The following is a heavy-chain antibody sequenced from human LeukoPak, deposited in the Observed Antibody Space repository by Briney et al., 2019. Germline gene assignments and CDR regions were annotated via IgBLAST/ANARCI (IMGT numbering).Heavy chain of an antibody. CDR1: GYTFTGYY. V-gene: IGHV1-2*02. Sequence: ASVKVSCKASGYTFTGYYMHWVRQAPGQGLEWMGWINPNSGGTNYAQKFQGRVTMTRDTSISTAYMELSRLRSDDTAVYYCTRGVRGSGSYYQVYWGQGTLVTVSS. CDR2: INPNSGGT. D-gene: IGHD3-10*01. CDR3: TRGVRGSGSYYQVY. J-gene: IGHJ4*02.